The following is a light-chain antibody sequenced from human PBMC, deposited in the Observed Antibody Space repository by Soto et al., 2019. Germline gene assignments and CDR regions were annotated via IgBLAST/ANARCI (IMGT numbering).Light chain of an antibody. J-gene: IGLJ3*02. CDR1: SSDVGGYNY. CDR3: SSYTTISTLEV. Sequence: QSALTQPASVSGSPGQSITISCTGTSSDVGGYNYFSWYQQHPGKAPKLMIYDVSNRPSGVTNRFSGSKSGNTASLTISGRQQEDEADYYCSSYTTISTLEVFGGGTKLTVL. V-gene: IGLV2-14*01. CDR2: DVS.